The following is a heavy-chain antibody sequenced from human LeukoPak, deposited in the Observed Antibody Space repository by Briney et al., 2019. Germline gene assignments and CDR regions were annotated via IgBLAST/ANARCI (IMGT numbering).Heavy chain of an antibody. CDR1: GYSISSGYQ. J-gene: IGHJ5*02. Sequence: PSETLSLTCAVSGYSISSGYQWAWIRPPPGKTREWIGSIYHSGSGHYNPSLKSRVTISVDRSNNQFSLRLSSVTAADTAVYYCARDPRWLTPDCTSTSCYENYFDPWGQGTLVTVSS. CDR2: IYHSGSG. D-gene: IGHD2-2*01. CDR3: ARDPRWLTPDCTSTSCYENYFDP. V-gene: IGHV4-38-2*02.